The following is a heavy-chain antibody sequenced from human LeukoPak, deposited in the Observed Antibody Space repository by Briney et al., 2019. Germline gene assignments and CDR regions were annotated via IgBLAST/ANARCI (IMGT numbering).Heavy chain of an antibody. V-gene: IGHV4-59*01. J-gene: IGHJ4*02. CDR1: GGSISSYY. CDR2: IYYSGST. Sequence: SETLSLTCTVSGGSISSYYWSWIRQPPGKGLEGIGYIYYSGSTNYNPSPKRRVTISVDTSKKQFSLKLSSVTAADTAVYYCASEIYRGRYSGLAYWGQGTLVTVSS. CDR3: ASEIYRGRYSGLAY. D-gene: IGHD1-26*01.